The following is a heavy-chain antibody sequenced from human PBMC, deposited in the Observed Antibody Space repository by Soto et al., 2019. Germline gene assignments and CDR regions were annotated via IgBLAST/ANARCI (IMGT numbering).Heavy chain of an antibody. Sequence: SETLSLTCSLSGGAISSYYWSWIRQPAGKGLEWIGRIYTTGSTIYNPSLKSRITMSVDTSKNQFSLKVSTVTAADTAVYYCARDGTGTTGWFDPWGQGTLVTVSS. D-gene: IGHD1-1*01. CDR3: ARDGTGTTGWFDP. V-gene: IGHV4-4*07. CDR2: IYTTGST. CDR1: GGAISSYY. J-gene: IGHJ5*02.